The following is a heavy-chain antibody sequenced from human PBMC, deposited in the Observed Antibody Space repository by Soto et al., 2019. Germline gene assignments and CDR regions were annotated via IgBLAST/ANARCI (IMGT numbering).Heavy chain of an antibody. CDR2: MSINGATT. J-gene: IGHJ4*01. D-gene: IGHD3-3*01. V-gene: IGHV3-64*02. CDR1: GFTFNTFT. CDR3: ARDRLRFLGGVFDY. Sequence: PGGSLRLSCAASGFTFNTFTMHWVRQAPGKGLEYVSAMSINGATTDYADSVKGRFTISRDNSKNTLFLQMDSLRAEDMALYYCARDRLRFLGGVFDYWVQGSLVTGSS.